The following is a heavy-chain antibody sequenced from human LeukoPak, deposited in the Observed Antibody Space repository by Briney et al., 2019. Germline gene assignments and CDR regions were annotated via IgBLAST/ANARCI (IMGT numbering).Heavy chain of an antibody. D-gene: IGHD3-10*01. V-gene: IGHV1-18*03. CDR1: GYTFTNYG. Sequence: ASVKVSCKASGYTFTNYGFNWVRQAPGQGLEWMGNSAYNGNTNYAQKFQDRVTMTTDTSTSTAYMELRSLRSDDMAVYYCARYNSMFRGVTTSDYWGQGTLVTVSS. J-gene: IGHJ4*02. CDR2: NSAYNGNT. CDR3: ARYNSMFRGVTTSDY.